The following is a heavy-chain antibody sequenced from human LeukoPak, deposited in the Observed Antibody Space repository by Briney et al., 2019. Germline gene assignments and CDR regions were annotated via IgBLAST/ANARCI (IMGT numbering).Heavy chain of an antibody. V-gene: IGHV5-51*01. J-gene: IGHJ3*02. Sequence: GESLKISCRGSGYSFTSYWIGWVRQSPGRGLEWMGIIYPGDSDARYSPSFQGQVTISVDKSINTAYLQWSSLKTSDTAMYYCARRDPSDAFDIWGQGTMATVSS. CDR3: ARRDPSDAFDI. D-gene: IGHD5-24*01. CDR1: GYSFTSYW. CDR2: IYPGDSDA.